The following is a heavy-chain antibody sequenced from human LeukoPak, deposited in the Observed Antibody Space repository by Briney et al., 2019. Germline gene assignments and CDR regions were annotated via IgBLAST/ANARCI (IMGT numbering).Heavy chain of an antibody. CDR1: GGSISSYY. J-gene: IGHJ4*02. Sequence: SETLSLTCTVSGGSISSYYWSWIRQPPGKGLEWIGYIYYSGSTNYNPSLKSRVTISVDTSKNQFSLKLSSVTAADTAVYYCARWSQQLVKEGLDYWGQGTLVTVSS. CDR3: ARWSQQLVKEGLDY. V-gene: IGHV4-59*01. D-gene: IGHD6-13*01. CDR2: IYYSGST.